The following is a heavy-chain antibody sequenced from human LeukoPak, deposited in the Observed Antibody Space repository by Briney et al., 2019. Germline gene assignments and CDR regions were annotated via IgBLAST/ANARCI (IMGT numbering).Heavy chain of an antibody. CDR2: IYPDDSDT. Sequence: RPGGSLRLSCAASGFTFTSYWIGWVRQMPGKGLEWMGIIYPDDSDTRYSPSFQDQVTISADKSISTAYLQWSSLKASDTAMYYCARRLGTRGWSRIDYWGQGTLVTVSS. CDR3: ARRLGTRGWSRIDY. D-gene: IGHD6-19*01. CDR1: GFTFTSYW. J-gene: IGHJ4*02. V-gene: IGHV5-51*01.